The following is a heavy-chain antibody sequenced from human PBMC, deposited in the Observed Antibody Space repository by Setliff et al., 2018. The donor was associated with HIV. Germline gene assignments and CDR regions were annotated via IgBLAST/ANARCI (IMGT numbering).Heavy chain of an antibody. CDR2: INQSGNT. CDR3: ARQNSGYAPGPFDY. J-gene: IGHJ4*02. V-gene: IGHV4-34*01. D-gene: IGHD5-12*01. CDR1: GGSLSGYY. Sequence: SETLSLTCAVYGGSLSGYYWSWVRQSPGRGLEWIGEINQSGNTNFNPSLKSRLIISVDTSKSQFSLKLTSVTAADTALYYCARQNSGYAPGPFDYWGQGILVTVSS.